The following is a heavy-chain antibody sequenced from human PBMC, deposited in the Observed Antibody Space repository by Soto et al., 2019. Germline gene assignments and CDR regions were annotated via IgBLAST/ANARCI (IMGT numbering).Heavy chain of an antibody. CDR3: AREDCGSTSCFGFDH. CDR2: ISSYGGST. Sequence: GGSLRLSCAASGFTFSSYTMHWVRQAPGKGLEYVSTISSYGGSTYYANSVEGRFTISRDNSKNTLYLQMGSLRAEDMAVYYCAREDCGSTSCFGFDHWGPGTLVTVSS. J-gene: IGHJ4*02. D-gene: IGHD2-2*01. V-gene: IGHV3-64*01. CDR1: GFTFSSYT.